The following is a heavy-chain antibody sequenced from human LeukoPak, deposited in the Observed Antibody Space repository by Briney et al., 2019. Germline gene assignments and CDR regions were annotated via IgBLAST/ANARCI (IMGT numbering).Heavy chain of an antibody. J-gene: IGHJ4*01. CDR3: AKDAKVVDTAMVLIDY. V-gene: IGHV3-23*01. Sequence: GGSLRLSCAASGFTFSSYAMSWVRQAPGKGLEWVSAISGSGGSTYYAGSVKGRFTISRDNSKNTLYLQMNSLRAEDTAVYYCAKDAKVVDTAMVLIDYWGQGTLVTVSS. CDR1: GFTFSSYA. D-gene: IGHD5-18*01. CDR2: ISGSGGST.